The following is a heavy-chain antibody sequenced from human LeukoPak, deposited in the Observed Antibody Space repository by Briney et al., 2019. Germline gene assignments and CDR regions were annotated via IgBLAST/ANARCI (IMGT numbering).Heavy chain of an antibody. Sequence: SETLSLTCTVSGGSISSYYWSCIRQPPGKGLEWLGYIYYSGSTNYNPSLKSRVTISVDTSKNQFSLKLSSVTAADTAVYYCARLDYDILTGYFDYWGQGTLVTVSS. J-gene: IGHJ4*02. V-gene: IGHV4-59*08. CDR2: IYYSGST. CDR1: GGSISSYY. CDR3: ARLDYDILTGYFDY. D-gene: IGHD3-9*01.